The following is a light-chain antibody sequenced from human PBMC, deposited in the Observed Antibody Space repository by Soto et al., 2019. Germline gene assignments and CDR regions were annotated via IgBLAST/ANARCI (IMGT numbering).Light chain of an antibody. CDR1: RSDIDAYNY. Sequence: QSALTQPASVSGSPGQSISISCTGTRSDIDAYNYVSWYQQHPGKAPKLIIYEVSNRPSGVSDRFSGSKSGNTASLTISGLQTEDEADYYCTSYTVTNTLLLFGGGTKVTVL. CDR3: TSYTVTNTLLL. CDR2: EVS. V-gene: IGLV2-14*01. J-gene: IGLJ2*01.